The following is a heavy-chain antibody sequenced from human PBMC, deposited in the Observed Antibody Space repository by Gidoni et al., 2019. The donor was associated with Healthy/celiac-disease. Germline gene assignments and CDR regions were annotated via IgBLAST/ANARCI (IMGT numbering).Heavy chain of an antibody. V-gene: IGHV3-23*01. CDR3: AKDLGMEEPLDVDY. J-gene: IGHJ4*02. CDR1: GFTFSSYA. Sequence: EVQLLESGGGLVQPGGSLRLSCAASGFTFSSYAMSWVRQAPGKGLDWVSAIRGRGGSTYYADSVKGRFTISRDNSKNTLYLQMNSLRAEDTAVYYCAKDLGMEEPLDVDYWGQGTLVTVSS. D-gene: IGHD1-1*01. CDR2: IRGRGGST.